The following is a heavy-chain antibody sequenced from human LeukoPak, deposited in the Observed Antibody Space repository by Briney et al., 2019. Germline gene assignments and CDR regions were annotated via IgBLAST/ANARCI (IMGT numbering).Heavy chain of an antibody. Sequence: PGGSLRLSCAASGFTFSSYVMSWVRQAPGKGLEWVSVITGSGGNTYYADSVKGRFTISKDNSKNTVYLQMSSLRVDDTAVYYCAKAASSSWPSYYYGMDVWGQGTTVTVSS. CDR1: GFTFSSYV. V-gene: IGHV3-23*01. CDR3: AKAASSSWPSYYYGMDV. J-gene: IGHJ6*02. D-gene: IGHD6-13*01. CDR2: ITGSGGNT.